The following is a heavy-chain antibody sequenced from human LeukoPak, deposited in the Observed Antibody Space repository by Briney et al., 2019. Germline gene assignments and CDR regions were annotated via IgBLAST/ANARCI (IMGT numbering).Heavy chain of an antibody. CDR1: GPPIADFA. V-gene: IGHV3-43*02. CDR3: AKESGKFDY. CDR2: ISGDGVST. Sequence: PGGSLRLSCVASGPPIADFAMHWVRQAPGKGLEWVSLISGDGVSTFYADSVKGRFSISRDNSKNSLYLEMNSLRTEDAAMYYCAKESGKFDYWGQGTLVAVSS. J-gene: IGHJ4*02.